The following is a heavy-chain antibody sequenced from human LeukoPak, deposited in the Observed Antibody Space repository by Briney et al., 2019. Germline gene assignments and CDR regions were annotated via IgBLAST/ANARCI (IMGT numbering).Heavy chain of an antibody. Sequence: ASVKVSCKASGYTFTGYYMHWVRQAPGQGLEWMGRINPNSCGTNYAQKFQGRVTMTRDTSISTAYMELSRLTSDDTAVYYCARALSSPNSLHYYYYYMDVWAKGTTVTVSS. D-gene: IGHD6-13*01. CDR2: INPNSCGT. CDR1: GYTFTGYY. J-gene: IGHJ6*03. V-gene: IGHV1-2*06. CDR3: ARALSSPNSLHYYYYYMDV.